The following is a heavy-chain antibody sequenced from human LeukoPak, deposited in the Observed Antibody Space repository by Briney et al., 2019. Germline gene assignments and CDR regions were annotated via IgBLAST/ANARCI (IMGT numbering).Heavy chain of an antibody. D-gene: IGHD5-24*01. CDR2: IFSNGDT. J-gene: IGHJ4*02. Sequence: GGPLRLSCTASEFTVSRNYMLWVRQAPGKGLEWVSLIFSNGDTHYADSVKGRFTISRDTSKNTVSLQMNSLRVEDTAMYYCTRDQMNYWGQGTLVTVSS. CDR3: TRDQMNY. CDR1: EFTVSRNY. V-gene: IGHV3-53*01.